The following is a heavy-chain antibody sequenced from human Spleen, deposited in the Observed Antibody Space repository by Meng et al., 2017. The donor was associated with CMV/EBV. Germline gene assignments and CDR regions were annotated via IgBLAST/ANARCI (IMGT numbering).Heavy chain of an antibody. V-gene: IGHV3-30*02. CDR1: GFRFDYYG. Sequence: GGSLRLSCAVSGFRFDYYGMHWVRQAPGKGLEWVAFIRFDGSDTKHEDSVKGRFTISRDNSKSTLYLQMSSLRAEDTAVYYCARYKAVATGAHYLDFWGQGALVTVSS. CDR3: ARYKAVATGAHYLDF. D-gene: IGHD5-12*01. CDR2: IRFDGSDT. J-gene: IGHJ4*02.